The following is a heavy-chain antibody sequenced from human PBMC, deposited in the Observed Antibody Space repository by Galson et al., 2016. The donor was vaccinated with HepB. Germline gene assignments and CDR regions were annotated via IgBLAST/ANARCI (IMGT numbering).Heavy chain of an antibody. V-gene: IGHV3-7*01. CDR1: GFTFSDYW. Sequence: SLRLSCAASGFTFSDYWMTWVRQAPGKGLEWVANIKQDGSEKNYVDSVKGRFTISRDSAKNSLFLQLNSLRAEDTAVYYCARERFYDFWSDYYSVRGLDVWGQGTTVTVS. CDR2: IKQDGSEK. D-gene: IGHD3-3*01. J-gene: IGHJ6*02. CDR3: ARERFYDFWSDYYSVRGLDV.